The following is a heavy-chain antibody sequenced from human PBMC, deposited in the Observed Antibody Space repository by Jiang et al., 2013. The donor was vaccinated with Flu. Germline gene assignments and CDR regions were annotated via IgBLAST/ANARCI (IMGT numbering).Heavy chain of an antibody. CDR3: ARELRFLEWLLYRGSIGY. V-gene: IGHV1-2*06. CDR1: GYTFTGYY. Sequence: CKASGYTFTGYYMHWVRQAPGQGLEWMGRINPNSGGTNYAQKFQGRVTMTRDTSISTAYMELSRLRSDDTAVYYCARELRFLEWLLYRGSIGYWGQGTLVTVSS. CDR2: INPNSGGT. J-gene: IGHJ4*02. D-gene: IGHD3-3*01.